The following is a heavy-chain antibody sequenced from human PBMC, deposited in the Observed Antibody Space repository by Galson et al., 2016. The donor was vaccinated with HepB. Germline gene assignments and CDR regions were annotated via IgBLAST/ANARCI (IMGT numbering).Heavy chain of an antibody. CDR2: VNTYTGDA. V-gene: IGHV1-18*01. Sequence: SVKVSCKASSDTLSNYGFSWVRQAPGQGLEWMGGVNTYTGDADYPQRFQERVTMTTDTSTKTAYMELRSLRSDDTAVYYCASRGGYDALDIWGQGTMITVSS. D-gene: IGHD5-12*01. J-gene: IGHJ3*02. CDR1: SDTLSNYG. CDR3: ASRGGYDALDI.